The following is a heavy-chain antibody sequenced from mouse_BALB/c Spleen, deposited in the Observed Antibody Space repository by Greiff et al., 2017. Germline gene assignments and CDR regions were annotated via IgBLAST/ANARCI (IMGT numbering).Heavy chain of an antibody. Sequence: QVQLQQSGAELVKPGASVKLSCKASGYTFTEYTIHWVKQRSGQGLEWIGWFYPGSGSIKYNEKFKDKATLTADKSSSTVYMELSRLTSEDSAVYFCERHEDGFYGNPISWFAYWGQGTLVTVSA. D-gene: IGHD2-1*01. CDR2: FYPGSGSI. CDR3: ERHEDGFYGNPISWFAY. CDR1: GYTFTEYT. V-gene: IGHV1-62-2*01. J-gene: IGHJ3*01.